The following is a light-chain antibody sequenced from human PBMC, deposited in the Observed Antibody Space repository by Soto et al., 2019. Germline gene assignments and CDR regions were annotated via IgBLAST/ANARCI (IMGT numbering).Light chain of an antibody. CDR2: GAS. Sequence: EIMMTQSPATLSVSPGERATLSCRASQSVSSNYLAWYQQKPGQAPRLLIYGASTRATGIPDRFSGSGSGTDFILTISRLEPEDSAVYYCQQYGSSPTFGGGTKVDI. CDR3: QQYGSSPT. J-gene: IGKJ4*01. CDR1: QSVSSNY. V-gene: IGKV3-20*01.